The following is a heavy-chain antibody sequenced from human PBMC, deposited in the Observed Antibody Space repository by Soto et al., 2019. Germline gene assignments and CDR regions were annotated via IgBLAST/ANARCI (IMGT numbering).Heavy chain of an antibody. J-gene: IGHJ6*02. D-gene: IGHD3-9*01. Sequence: ASVKVSCKASGYTFTGYYMHWVRQAPGQGLEWMGWINPNSGGTNYAQKFQGWVTMTRDTSISTAYMELSRLRSDDTAVYYCARDRDYDTLTGYLKPLYYYYGMDVWGQGTTVTVSS. CDR2: INPNSGGT. V-gene: IGHV1-2*04. CDR1: GYTFTGYY. CDR3: ARDRDYDTLTGYLKPLYYYYGMDV.